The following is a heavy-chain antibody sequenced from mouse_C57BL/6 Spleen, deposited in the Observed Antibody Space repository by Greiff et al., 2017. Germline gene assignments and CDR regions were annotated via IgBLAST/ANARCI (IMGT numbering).Heavy chain of an antibody. D-gene: IGHD1-1*01. Sequence: QVQLKQPGAELVRPGSSVKLSCKASGYTFTSYWMHWVKQRPIQGLEWIGNIDPSDSETHYNQKFKDKATLPVDKSSSTAYMQLSSLTSEDSAVYYCARDYGSSWFAYWGQGTLVTVSA. V-gene: IGHV1-52*01. CDR3: ARDYGSSWFAY. J-gene: IGHJ3*01. CDR1: GYTFTSYW. CDR2: IDPSDSET.